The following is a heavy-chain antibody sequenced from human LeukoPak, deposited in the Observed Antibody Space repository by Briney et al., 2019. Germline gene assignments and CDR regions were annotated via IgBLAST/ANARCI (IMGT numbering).Heavy chain of an antibody. CDR2: IYYSGNT. CDR3: GRGQFYGDYEDY. V-gene: IGHV4-31*11. Sequence: SETLSLTRAVSGGSMSSGTYYWKWIRQHPGKGLEWVGCIYYSGNTFYNPSLESRITISLDTSKNQFSLRLTSVTPADTAVYYCGRGQFYGDYEDYWGQGTLVTVSS. J-gene: IGHJ4*02. CDR1: GGSMSSGTYY. D-gene: IGHD4-17*01.